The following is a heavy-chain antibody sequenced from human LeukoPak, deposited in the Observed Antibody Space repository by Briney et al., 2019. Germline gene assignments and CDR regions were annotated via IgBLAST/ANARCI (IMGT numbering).Heavy chain of an antibody. CDR1: GGSFSSYA. CDR2: IIPLFGTA. D-gene: IGHD2-2*01. J-gene: IGHJ3*02. V-gene: IGHV1-69*01. Sequence: SVKVSCKASGGSFSSYAINWVRQAPGQGLEWMGGIIPLFGTANYAQKFQDRVTITAVESMSTVYMELSSLRSEDTAVYYCANHKYCSSTSCYSFAIWGQGTMVTVSS. CDR3: ANHKYCSSTSCYSFAI.